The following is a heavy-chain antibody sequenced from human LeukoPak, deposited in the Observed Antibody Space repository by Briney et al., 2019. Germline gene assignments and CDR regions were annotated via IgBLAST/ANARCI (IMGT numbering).Heavy chain of an antibody. Sequence: GSSVKVSCKASGGTPSTYAISWVRQAPRQGLEWMGGIIPIFGTANSAQKFQGRVTITAGESTSTAYMALSSLRSEDTAVYYCARGVEMATIAYFDYWGQGTLVTVSS. CDR3: ARGVEMATIAYFDY. J-gene: IGHJ4*02. D-gene: IGHD5-24*01. CDR2: IIPIFGTA. CDR1: GGTPSTYA. V-gene: IGHV1-69*01.